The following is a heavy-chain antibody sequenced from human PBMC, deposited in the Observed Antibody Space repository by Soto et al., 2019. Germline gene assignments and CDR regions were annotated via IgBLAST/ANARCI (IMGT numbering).Heavy chain of an antibody. D-gene: IGHD6-6*01. CDR1: GFTFSSYW. V-gene: IGHV3-7*01. J-gene: IGHJ4*02. CDR2: IKQDGSEK. CDR3: ARTHVYEEGRPIAARPRSSSRDY. Sequence: EVQLVESGGGLVQPGGSLRLSCAASGFTFSSYWMSWVRQAPGKGLEWVANIKQDGSEKYYVDSVKGRFTISRDNAKNSLYLQMNSLRAEDTAVYYCARTHVYEEGRPIAARPRSSSRDYWGQGTLVTVSS.